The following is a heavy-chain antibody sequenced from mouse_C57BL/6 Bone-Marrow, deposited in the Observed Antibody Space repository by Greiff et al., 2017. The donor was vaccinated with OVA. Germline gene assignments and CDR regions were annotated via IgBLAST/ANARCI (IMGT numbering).Heavy chain of an antibody. J-gene: IGHJ2*01. D-gene: IGHD1-1*01. CDR2: ILPGSGST. V-gene: IGHV1-9*01. Sequence: VKLMESGAELMKPGASVKLSCKATGYTFTGYWIEWVKQRPGHGLEWIGEILPGSGSTNYNEKFKGRATFTADTSSNTAYMQLSSLTTEDSAIYYCARSGPVYYGSSYGYWGQGTTLTVSS. CDR1: GYTFTGYW. CDR3: ARSGPVYYGSSYGY.